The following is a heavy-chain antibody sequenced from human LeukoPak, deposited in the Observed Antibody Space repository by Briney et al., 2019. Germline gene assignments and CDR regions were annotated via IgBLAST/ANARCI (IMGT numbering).Heavy chain of an antibody. CDR2: ILYSGTT. D-gene: IGHD5-12*01. CDR3: ARRVIVATLDY. Sequence: SETLSLTCTVSGGPISSSNYYWAWIRQPPGKGLEWIGSILYSGTTFYNPSLKSRVTISVDRSRNQFSLKLTSVTAADTAVYYCARRVIVATLDYWGQGTLVTVSS. J-gene: IGHJ4*02. CDR1: GGPISSSNYY. V-gene: IGHV4-39*01.